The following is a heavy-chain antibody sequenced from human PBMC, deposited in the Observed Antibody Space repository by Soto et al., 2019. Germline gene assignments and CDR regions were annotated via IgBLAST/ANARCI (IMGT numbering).Heavy chain of an antibody. CDR2: ISYDGTNK. J-gene: IGHJ4*02. CDR1: AFIFSNYW. Sequence: GGSLRLSCVGSAFIFSNYWMSWVRQAPGKGLEWVALISYDGTNKFYADSVKGRFTISRDNSKSTLYLQVDSLRPEDAAVYYCARDPKTSGGQHWAFNYFDSWGQGTLVTVSS. CDR3: ARDPKTSGGQHWAFNYFDS. D-gene: IGHD7-27*01. V-gene: IGHV3-30-3*01.